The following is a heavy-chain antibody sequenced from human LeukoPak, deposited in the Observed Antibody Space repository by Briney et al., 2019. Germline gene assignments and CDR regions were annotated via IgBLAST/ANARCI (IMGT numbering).Heavy chain of an antibody. CDR3: AKDLNYYDSSGYYDAFDI. CDR2: ISSSSSTI. J-gene: IGHJ3*02. CDR1: GFTFSSYS. V-gene: IGHV3-48*01. D-gene: IGHD3-22*01. Sequence: GGSLRLSCAASGFTFSSYSMNWVRQAPGKGLEWVSYISSSSSTIYYADSVKGRFTISRDNSKNTLYLQMNSLRAEDTAVYYCAKDLNYYDSSGYYDAFDIWGQGTMVTVSS.